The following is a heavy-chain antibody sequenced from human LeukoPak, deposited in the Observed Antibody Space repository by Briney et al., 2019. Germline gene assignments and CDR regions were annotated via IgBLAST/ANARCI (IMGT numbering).Heavy chain of an antibody. V-gene: IGHV5-51*01. CDR3: ARHGTIFGVVILDSYYMDV. CDR1: GYSFTSYW. D-gene: IGHD3-3*01. J-gene: IGHJ6*03. CDR2: IYPGDSDT. Sequence: GESLKISCKGSGYSFTSYWIGWVRQMPGKGLEWMGIIYPGDSDTRYSPSFQGQVTISADKSISTAYLQWSSLKASDTAMYYCARHGTIFGVVILDSYYMDVWGKGTTVTVSS.